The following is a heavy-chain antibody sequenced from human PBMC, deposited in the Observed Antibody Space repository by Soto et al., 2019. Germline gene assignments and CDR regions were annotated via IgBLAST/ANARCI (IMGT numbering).Heavy chain of an antibody. Sequence: GSVKVSCKASGYTFTGYYMHWVRQAPGQGLEWMGWINPNSGGTNYAQKFQGRVTMTRDTSISTAYMELSRLRSDDTAVYYCARAPNPYNSSSGWFDPWGQGTLVTVSS. V-gene: IGHV1-2*02. CDR3: ARAPNPYNSSSGWFDP. D-gene: IGHD6-6*01. CDR1: GYTFTGYY. CDR2: INPNSGGT. J-gene: IGHJ5*02.